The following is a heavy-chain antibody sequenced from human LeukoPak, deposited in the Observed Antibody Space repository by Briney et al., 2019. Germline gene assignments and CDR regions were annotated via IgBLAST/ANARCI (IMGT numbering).Heavy chain of an antibody. CDR1: KFAFSSYA. CDR3: AKDHLGSELLLGWFDP. CDR2: ISGGGGNT. V-gene: IGHV3-23*01. D-gene: IGHD2-15*01. J-gene: IGHJ5*02. Sequence: GGSLRLSCAASKFAFSSYAMSWVRQAPGKGLEWVSAISGGGGNTYYADSVKGRFTISRDNSKNTLYLQMNSLRAEDTAVYYCAKDHLGSELLLGWFDPWGQGTLVTVSS.